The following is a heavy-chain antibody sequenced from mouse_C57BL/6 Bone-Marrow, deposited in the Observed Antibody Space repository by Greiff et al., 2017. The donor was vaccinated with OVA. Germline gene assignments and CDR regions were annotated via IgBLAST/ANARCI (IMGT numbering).Heavy chain of an antibody. J-gene: IGHJ1*03. V-gene: IGHV15-2*01. D-gene: IGHD1-1*01. Sequence: QVQLQQSGSELRSPGSSVKLSCKDFDSEVFPIAYMSWVRQKPGHGFEWIGGILPSIGRTIYGEKFEDKATLDADTLSNTAYLELNSLTSEDSAIYYCARRFYYYGSSYRWYFDVWGTGTTVTVSS. CDR1: DSEVFPIAY. CDR3: ARRFYYYGSSYRWYFDV. CDR2: ILPSIGRT.